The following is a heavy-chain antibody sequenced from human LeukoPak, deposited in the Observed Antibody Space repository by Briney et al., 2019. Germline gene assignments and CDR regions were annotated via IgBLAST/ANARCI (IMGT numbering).Heavy chain of an antibody. J-gene: IGHJ4*02. Sequence: GGSLRLSCAASGFTFSSYAMSWVRQAPGKGLEWVSAISGSGGSTYYADSVKGRFTISRDNSRDTLYLQMNSLRAEDTAVYYCAKEYYDYVWGSYYFDYWGQGTLVTVSS. V-gene: IGHV3-23*01. CDR2: ISGSGGST. CDR1: GFTFSSYA. CDR3: AKEYYDYVWGSYYFDY. D-gene: IGHD3-16*01.